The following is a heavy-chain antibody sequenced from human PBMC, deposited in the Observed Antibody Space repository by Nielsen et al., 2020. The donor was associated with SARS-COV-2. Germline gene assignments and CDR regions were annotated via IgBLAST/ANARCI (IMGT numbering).Heavy chain of an antibody. CDR2: ITMSGAYM. Sequence: GESLKISCAASGFRFTSYSMNWARQAPGKGLEWVASITMSGAYMYYADSVRGRFTVSRDNAENSLYLQMNSLRDEDTAVYYCAGDQDGGAATSNWYFDLWGRGTLVIVSS. CDR3: AGDQDGGAATSNWYFDL. J-gene: IGHJ2*01. CDR1: GFRFTSYS. D-gene: IGHD6-25*01. V-gene: IGHV3-21*01.